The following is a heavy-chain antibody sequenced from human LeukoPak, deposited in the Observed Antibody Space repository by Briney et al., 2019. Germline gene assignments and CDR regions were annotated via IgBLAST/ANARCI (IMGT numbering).Heavy chain of an antibody. CDR2: INQDGSQK. CDR1: GFTFSSHW. Sequence: GGSLRLSCAGSGFTFSSHWIGWVRQAPGKGLEWVAHINQDGSQKYYVDSVKGRFTISRDNAKNSLYLQMNSLRAEDTAVYYCARDRYSSGWYGDYWGQGTLVTVSS. D-gene: IGHD6-19*01. CDR3: ARDRYSSGWYGDY. V-gene: IGHV3-7*03. J-gene: IGHJ4*02.